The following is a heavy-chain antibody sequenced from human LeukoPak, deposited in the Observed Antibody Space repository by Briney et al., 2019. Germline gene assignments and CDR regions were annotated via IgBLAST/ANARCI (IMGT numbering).Heavy chain of an antibody. V-gene: IGHV3-74*01. CDR3: ARGPLNSGYDYQNY. Sequence: PGGSLRLSCAASGFTFSSYAMSWDRQAPGKGLVWVSRINSDGSSTSYADSVKGRFTISRDNAKNTLYLQMNSLRAEDTAVYYCARGPLNSGYDYQNYWGQGTLVTVSS. CDR2: INSDGSST. J-gene: IGHJ4*02. D-gene: IGHD5-12*01. CDR1: GFTFSSYA.